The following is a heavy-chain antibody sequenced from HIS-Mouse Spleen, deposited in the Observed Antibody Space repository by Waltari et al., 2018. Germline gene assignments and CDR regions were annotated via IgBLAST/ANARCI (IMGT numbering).Heavy chain of an antibody. Sequence: QVQLVQSGAEVKKPGASVKVSCKASGYTFTSYDINWVRQATGQGLEWMGWMHPNRGKTGYAQKFQGRVTMTRNTSISTAYMELSSLRSEDTAVYYCARIGSHRRGYSYGYWFDPWGQGTLVTVSS. V-gene: IGHV1-8*01. CDR3: ARIGSHRRGYSYGYWFDP. J-gene: IGHJ5*02. CDR2: MHPNRGKT. CDR1: GYTFTSYD. D-gene: IGHD5-18*01.